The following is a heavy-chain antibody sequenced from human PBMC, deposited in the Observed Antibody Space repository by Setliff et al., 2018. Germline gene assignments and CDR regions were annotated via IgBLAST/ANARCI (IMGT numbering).Heavy chain of an antibody. V-gene: IGHV3-7*01. CDR3: ARDLTGGYYSSPLDY. D-gene: IGHD3-10*01. J-gene: IGHJ4*02. CDR2: IKQDGSEK. CDR1: GFTFSSYW. Sequence: GGSLRLSCAASGFTFSSYWMSWVRQAPGKGLEWVANIKQDGSEKYYVDSVKGRFTISRDNAKNSLYLQMNSLRAEDTAVYYCARDLTGGYYSSPLDYWGQGTLVTVS.